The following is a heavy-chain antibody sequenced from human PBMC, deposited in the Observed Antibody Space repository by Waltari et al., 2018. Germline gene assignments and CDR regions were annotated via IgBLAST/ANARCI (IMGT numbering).Heavy chain of an antibody. Sequence: QVQLVQSGAEVKKPGSSVKVSCKASGGTFSSYALSWVRQDPGQGLEWMGGIIPIFGTANYAQKFQGRVTITADESTSTAYMELSSPRSEDTAVYYCARGAYDYVWGSYPKGFDYWGQGTLVTVSS. CDR1: GGTFSSYA. D-gene: IGHD3-16*02. J-gene: IGHJ4*02. CDR2: IIPIFGTA. V-gene: IGHV1-69*01. CDR3: ARGAYDYVWGSYPKGFDY.